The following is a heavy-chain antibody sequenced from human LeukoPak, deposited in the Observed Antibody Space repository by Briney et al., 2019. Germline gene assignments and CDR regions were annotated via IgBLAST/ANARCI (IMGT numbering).Heavy chain of an antibody. CDR2: FYNSGST. D-gene: IGHD3-3*01. CDR1: GDSFRSYN. J-gene: IGHJ5*01. CDR3: ERGMNLEWFDY. Sequence: AETLSLTCAVSGDSFRSYNWSWIRQPPGKGLEWGGYFYNSGSTNYNPSLKRRVTISADTSINTSSLKRNTLTAADTPVYYCERGMNLEWFDYWGQGTLVTVSS. V-gene: IGHV4-59*12.